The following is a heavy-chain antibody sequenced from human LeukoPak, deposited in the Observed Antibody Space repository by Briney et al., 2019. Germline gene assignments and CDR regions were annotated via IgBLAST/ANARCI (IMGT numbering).Heavy chain of an antibody. CDR2: FDPEDGET. CDR3: ASMVRGVILPFDY. J-gene: IGHJ4*02. D-gene: IGHD3-10*01. Sequence: ASVKVSCKVSGYTLTELSMHWVRQAPGKGLEWMGGFDPEDGETIYAQKFQGRVIMTEDTSTDTAYMELSSLRPEDTAVYYCASMVRGVILPFDYWGQGTLVTVSS. CDR1: GYTLTELS. V-gene: IGHV1-24*01.